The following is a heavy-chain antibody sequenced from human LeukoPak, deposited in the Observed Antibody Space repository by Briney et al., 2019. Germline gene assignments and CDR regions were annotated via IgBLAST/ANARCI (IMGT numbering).Heavy chain of an antibody. CDR2: ISGSGGST. CDR3: AKAAYYDILTGYYSYYFDY. J-gene: IGHJ4*02. V-gene: IGHV3-23*01. Sequence: GGSLRLSCAASGFTFSSYAMSWVRQAPGKGLEWVSAISGSGGSTHYADSVKGRFTISRDNSKNTLYLQMNSLRAEDTAVYYCAKAAYYDILTGYYSYYFDYWGQGTLVTVSS. CDR1: GFTFSSYA. D-gene: IGHD3-9*01.